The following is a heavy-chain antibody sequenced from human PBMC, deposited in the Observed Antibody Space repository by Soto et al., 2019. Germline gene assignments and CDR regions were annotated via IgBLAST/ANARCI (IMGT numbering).Heavy chain of an antibody. CDR3: ARHDVERWLGFDY. V-gene: IGHV4-59*08. CDR2: IYYSGST. Sequence: SETLSLPCTVSGDSISSYYWSWIRQPPGKGLEWIGYIYYSGSTNYNPSLKSRVTISVDTPKNQFSLKLSSVTAADTAVYYCARHDVERWLGFDYWGQGTLVTVSS. J-gene: IGHJ4*02. CDR1: GDSISSYY. D-gene: IGHD6-19*01.